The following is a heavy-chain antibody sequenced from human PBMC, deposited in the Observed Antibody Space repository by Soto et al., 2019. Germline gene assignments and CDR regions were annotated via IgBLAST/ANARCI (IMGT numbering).Heavy chain of an antibody. Sequence: SETLSLTCTVSGGSISSYYWSWIRQPPGKGLEWIGYIYYSGSTNYNPSLKSRVTISVDTSKNQFSLKLSSVTAADTAVYYCARENWSSGWYESGWFDPWGQGTLVTVSS. CDR1: GGSISSYY. J-gene: IGHJ5*02. CDR2: IYYSGST. V-gene: IGHV4-59*01. D-gene: IGHD6-19*01. CDR3: ARENWSSGWYESGWFDP.